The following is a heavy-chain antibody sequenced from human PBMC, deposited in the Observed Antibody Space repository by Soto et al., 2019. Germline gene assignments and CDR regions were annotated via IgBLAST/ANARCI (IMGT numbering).Heavy chain of an antibody. CDR2: INPSGGST. Sequence: QVQLVQSGAEVKKPGASVKVSCKASGYTFTSYYMHWVRQAPGQGLEWMGIINPSGGSTSYAQKFQGRVTMTRDTSTSTVYMELSSLRSEDTAVYYCARAPYDSSGYASGFNYWGQGTLVTVSS. CDR3: ARAPYDSSGYASGFNY. D-gene: IGHD3-22*01. V-gene: IGHV1-46*01. CDR1: GYTFTSYY. J-gene: IGHJ4*02.